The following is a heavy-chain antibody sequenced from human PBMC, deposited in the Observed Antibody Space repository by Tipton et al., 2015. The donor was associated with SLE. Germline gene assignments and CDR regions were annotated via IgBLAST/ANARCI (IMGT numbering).Heavy chain of an antibody. J-gene: IGHJ3*02. D-gene: IGHD6-19*01. CDR1: GGTFSDSE. V-gene: IGHV1-69*06. CDR3: TREEAGFYEASDI. Sequence: QVQLVQSGAEVKKPGSSVKVSCKASGGTFSDSEITWVRQAPGQGLEWMGGIIPMFGTTNYAQKFQGGVTITADKSTSTAYMELRRLRSEDTALYYCTREEAGFYEASDIWGQGTMVTVSS. CDR2: IIPMFGTT.